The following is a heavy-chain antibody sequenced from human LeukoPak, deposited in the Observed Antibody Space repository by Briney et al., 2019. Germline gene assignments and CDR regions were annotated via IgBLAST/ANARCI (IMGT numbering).Heavy chain of an antibody. CDR2: MNPNSGNT. V-gene: IGHV1-8*01. CDR1: GYTFSSYD. D-gene: IGHD6-19*01. J-gene: IGHJ4*02. CDR3: ASRTPYVGYSSGWYSLDY. Sequence: VASVKVSCKASGYTFSSYDINWVRQATGQGREWMGWMNPNSGNTGYAQKFQGRVTMTRDTSTSTVYMELSSLRSEDTAVYYCASRTPYVGYSSGWYSLDYWGQGTLVTVSS.